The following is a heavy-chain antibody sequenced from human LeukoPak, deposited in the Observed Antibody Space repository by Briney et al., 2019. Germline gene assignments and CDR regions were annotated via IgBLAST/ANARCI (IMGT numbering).Heavy chain of an antibody. J-gene: IGHJ4*02. D-gene: IGHD3-10*01. CDR1: GYTLTELP. V-gene: IGHV1-24*01. CDR2: FDPEDGET. Sequence: RASVKVSCKVSGYTLTELPIHWVRQAPGKGLEWMGGFDPEDGETIYAQKFQGRVTMTEDTSTDTAYMELSSLTSDDTAVYYCATDLAMVRGVIGGDYWGQGTLVTVSS. CDR3: ATDLAMVRGVIGGDY.